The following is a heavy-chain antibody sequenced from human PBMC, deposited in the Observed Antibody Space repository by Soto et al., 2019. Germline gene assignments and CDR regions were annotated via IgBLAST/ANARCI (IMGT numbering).Heavy chain of an antibody. CDR3: ARNGATTAYDAFAI. CDR1: GGSISNYY. J-gene: IGHJ3*02. CDR2: VYYSGST. Sequence: SETLSLTCTVSGGSISNYYWSWIRQSPGKGLEWIGYVYYSGSTNSNPYLKSRVTISVDTSKNQFSLKLNSVTAADTAVYYCARNGATTAYDAFAIWGQGTMVTVSS. V-gene: IGHV4-59*01. D-gene: IGHD4-17*01.